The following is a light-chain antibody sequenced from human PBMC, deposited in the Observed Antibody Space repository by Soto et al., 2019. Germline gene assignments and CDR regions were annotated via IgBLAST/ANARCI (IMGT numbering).Light chain of an antibody. J-gene: IGLJ2*01. Sequence: QSALTQPPSVSGSPGQSVTISCTGTSSDVGRYDRVSWYQQPPGTAPKLMIYEVSKRPSGVPDRFSGSKSGNTASLTISGLQAEDEADYYCSSYTSTNTVLFGGGTKLTVL. V-gene: IGLV2-18*02. CDR1: SSDVGRYDR. CDR3: SSYTSTNTVL. CDR2: EVS.